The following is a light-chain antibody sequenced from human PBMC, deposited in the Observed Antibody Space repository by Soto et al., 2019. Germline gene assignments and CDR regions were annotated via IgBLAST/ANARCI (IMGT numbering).Light chain of an antibody. Sequence: QSALTQPASVSWSPGQSITLSCTGTSSDIGSYNYVSWYQQHPGKAPKLIIYDVSNRPSGVSNRFSGSKSGNTASLTISGLQAEDEADYYCSSYTGSSTPYVFGAGTKLTVL. CDR2: DVS. CDR3: SSYTGSSTPYV. J-gene: IGLJ1*01. CDR1: SSDIGSYNY. V-gene: IGLV2-14*03.